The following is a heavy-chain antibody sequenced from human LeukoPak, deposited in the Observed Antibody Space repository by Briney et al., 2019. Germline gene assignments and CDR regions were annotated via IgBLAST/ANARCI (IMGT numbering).Heavy chain of an antibody. Sequence: PGGSLRLSCDASGFTFYSYWMHWVRQAPGKGLVWVSRINTDGSSTTYADSVKGRFTISRDNARNTLYLQMSSLRAEDTAAYYCARGAANRFDYWGQGTLVTVSS. D-gene: IGHD1-14*01. J-gene: IGHJ4*02. CDR3: ARGAANRFDY. CDR1: GFTFYSYW. CDR2: INTDGSST. V-gene: IGHV3-74*01.